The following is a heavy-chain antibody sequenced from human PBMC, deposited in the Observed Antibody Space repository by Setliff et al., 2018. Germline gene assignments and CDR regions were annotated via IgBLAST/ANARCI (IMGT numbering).Heavy chain of an antibody. CDR2: IWDDGVKK. CDR3: ARVASIMILVDIFFPNDAFDI. Sequence: PGGSLRLSCAASGFTFSTYRMHWVRQAPGKGLEWVAAIWDDGVKKYHADSVKGRFTISRDNSKNSLYLQMNSLRAEDTAVYYCARVASIMILVDIFFPNDAFDIWGQGTMVTVS. D-gene: IGHD3-22*01. V-gene: IGHV3-33*08. CDR1: GFTFSTYR. J-gene: IGHJ3*02.